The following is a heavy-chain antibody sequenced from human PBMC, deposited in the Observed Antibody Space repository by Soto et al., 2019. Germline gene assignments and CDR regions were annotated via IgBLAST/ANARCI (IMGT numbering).Heavy chain of an antibody. CDR3: VIDLGYFDF. CDR1: AGTFNNHS. Sequence: QVQLVQSGTEVKKPGSSVAVSCQASAGTFNNHSLSWVRQAPGQGLEWMGRSIQILGRADYSQKFQGRLTLTVDKSTSTADMELSSLTSEDTAVYYCVIDLGYFDFWGQGTLVTVSS. D-gene: IGHD2-15*01. V-gene: IGHV1-69*02. J-gene: IGHJ4*02. CDR2: SIQILGRA.